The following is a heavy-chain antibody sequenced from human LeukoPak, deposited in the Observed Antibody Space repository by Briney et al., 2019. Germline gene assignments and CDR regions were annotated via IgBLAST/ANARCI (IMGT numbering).Heavy chain of an antibody. V-gene: IGHV3-64*01. CDR3: ATSGIVGARQGDDAFDI. Sequence: PGGSLRLSCAASGFTFSSCAMHWVRQAPGKGLEYVSAISSNGGSTYYANSVKGRFTISRDNSKNTLYLQMGSLRAEDMAVYYCATSGIVGARQGDDAFDIWGQGTMVTVSS. CDR2: ISSNGGST. J-gene: IGHJ3*02. CDR1: GFTFSSCA. D-gene: IGHD1-26*01.